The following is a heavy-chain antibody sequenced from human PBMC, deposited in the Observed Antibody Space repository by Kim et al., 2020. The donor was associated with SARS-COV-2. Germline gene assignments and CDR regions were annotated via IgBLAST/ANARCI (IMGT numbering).Heavy chain of an antibody. CDR3: ARDRAWLLYDY. D-gene: IGHD3-3*01. V-gene: IGHV3-74*01. CDR1: GFTFSDYN. J-gene: IGHJ4*02. Sequence: GGSLRLSCAASGFTFSDYNFHWVRQAPGMGLMWVARINNHGNEITYADSVRGRFTISRDSAKNTVYLQMSSLRAEDTAVYYGARDRAWLLYDYWGQGTPVTVSS. CDR2: INNHGNEI.